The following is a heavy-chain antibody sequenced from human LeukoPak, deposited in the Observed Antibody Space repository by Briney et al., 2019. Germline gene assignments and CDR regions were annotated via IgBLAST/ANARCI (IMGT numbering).Heavy chain of an antibody. Sequence: GGSLRLSCAASGFTFSSYSMNWVRQAPGKGLEWVSSISSSSSYIYYADSVKGRFTISRDNAKNSLYLQMNSLRAEDTAVYYCARDGTPAMFLIDYWGQGTLVTVSS. CDR3: ARDGTPAMFLIDY. V-gene: IGHV3-21*01. CDR2: ISSSSSYI. D-gene: IGHD3-10*02. J-gene: IGHJ4*02. CDR1: GFTFSSYS.